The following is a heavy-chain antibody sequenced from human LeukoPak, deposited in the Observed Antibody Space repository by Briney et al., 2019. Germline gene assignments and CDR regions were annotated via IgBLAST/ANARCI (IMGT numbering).Heavy chain of an antibody. CDR2: ISYDGSNK. D-gene: IGHD6-19*01. J-gene: IGHJ3*02. CDR3: AKGRYSSGWLDAFDI. CDR1: GFTFSSYG. Sequence: GGSLRLSCAASGFTFSSYGMHWVRQAPGKGLEWVAVISYDGSNKYYADSMKGRFTISRDNPKNTLYLQMNSLRAEDTAVYYCAKGRYSSGWLDAFDIWGQGTMVTVS. V-gene: IGHV3-30*18.